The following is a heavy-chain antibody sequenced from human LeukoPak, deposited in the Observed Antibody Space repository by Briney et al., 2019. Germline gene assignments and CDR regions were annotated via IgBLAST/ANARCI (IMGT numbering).Heavy chain of an antibody. CDR2: IYTSGST. CDR1: GGSISSYY. CDR3: AREYSYGVGYDY. V-gene: IGHV4-4*07. D-gene: IGHD5-18*01. Sequence: PSETLSVTCTVSGGSISSYYWSWIRQPAGKGLEWIGRIYTSGSTNYNPSLKSRVTMSVDTSKNQLSLKVSSVTAADTALYYCAREYSYGVGYDYWGQGTLVTVSS. J-gene: IGHJ4*02.